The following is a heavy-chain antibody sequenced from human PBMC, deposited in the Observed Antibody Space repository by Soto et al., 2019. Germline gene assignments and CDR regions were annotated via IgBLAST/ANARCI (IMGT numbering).Heavy chain of an antibody. CDR3: ARDSPDYDFWSGPSSI. CDR2: IIPIFGTA. D-gene: IGHD3-3*01. CDR1: GYTFTTYA. Sequence: SVKVSCKASGYTFTTYAISWVRQAPGQGLEWMGGIIPIFGTANYAQKFQGRVTITADESTSTAYMELSSLRSEDTAVYYCARDSPDYDFWSGPSSIWGQGTLVTVSS. V-gene: IGHV1-69*13. J-gene: IGHJ4*02.